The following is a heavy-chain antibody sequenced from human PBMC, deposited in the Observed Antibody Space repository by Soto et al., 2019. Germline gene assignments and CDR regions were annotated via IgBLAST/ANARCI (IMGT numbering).Heavy chain of an antibody. CDR3: ARAPYYDFWSGYSDWFDP. CDR1: GGSISSYY. Sequence: SETLSLTCTVSGGSISSYYRSWIRQPPGKGLEWIGYIYYSGSTNYNPSLKSRVTISVDTSKNQFSLKLSSVTAADTAVYYCARAPYYDFWSGYSDWFDPWGQGTLVTVSS. J-gene: IGHJ5*02. D-gene: IGHD3-3*01. CDR2: IYYSGST. V-gene: IGHV4-59*01.